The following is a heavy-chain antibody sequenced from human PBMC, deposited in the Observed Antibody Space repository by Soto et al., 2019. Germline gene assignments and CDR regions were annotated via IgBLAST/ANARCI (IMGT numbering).Heavy chain of an antibody. CDR3: ASWFPPPGPYASWFDP. D-gene: IGHD3-10*01. Sequence: SETLSLTCTVSGGSVSSGSYYWSWIRQPPGKGLEWIGYIYYSGSTNYNPSLKSRVTISVDTSKNQFSLKLSSVTAADTAVYYCASWFPPPGPYASWFDPWGQGTLVTVSS. CDR1: GGSVSSGSYY. J-gene: IGHJ5*02. CDR2: IYYSGST. V-gene: IGHV4-61*01.